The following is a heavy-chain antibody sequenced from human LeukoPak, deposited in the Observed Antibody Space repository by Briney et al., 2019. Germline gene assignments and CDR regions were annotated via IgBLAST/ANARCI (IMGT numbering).Heavy chain of an antibody. CDR1: GFTFSSYS. CDR2: ISSSSSYI. V-gene: IGHV3-21*01. Sequence: PGGSLRLSCAASGFTFSSYSMNWVRQAPGKGLEWVSSISSSSSYIYYADSVKGRFTISRDNAKNSLYLQMNSLRAEDTAVYYCARPTYYDGSGYYNLGDAFDIWGQGTMVTVSS. CDR3: ARPTYYDGSGYYNLGDAFDI. J-gene: IGHJ3*02. D-gene: IGHD3-22*01.